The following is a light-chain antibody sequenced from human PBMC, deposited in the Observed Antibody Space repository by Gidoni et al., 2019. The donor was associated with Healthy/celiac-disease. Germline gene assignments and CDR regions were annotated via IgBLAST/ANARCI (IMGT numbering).Light chain of an antibody. CDR1: QDISNY. Sequence: DIQMTKSPSSLSASVGDRVTITCQASQDISNYLNWYQQKPGKAPKLLIYDASNLETGFPSRFSGSGSGTDFTFTISSLQPEDIATYYCQQYDNLPLRYTFXQXTKLEIK. CDR2: DAS. J-gene: IGKJ2*01. CDR3: QQYDNLPLRYT. V-gene: IGKV1-33*01.